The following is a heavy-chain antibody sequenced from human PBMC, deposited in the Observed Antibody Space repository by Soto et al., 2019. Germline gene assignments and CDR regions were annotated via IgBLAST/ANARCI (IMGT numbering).Heavy chain of an antibody. Sequence: GGSLRLSCAASGFTFSSYGMHWVRQAPGKGLEWVAVIWYDGSKKYYADSVKGRFTISRDNSKNTLYLQMNSLRAEDTAVYYCARDQGPTLGYFDYWGQGTLVTVSS. V-gene: IGHV3-33*01. CDR1: GFTFSSYG. CDR2: IWYDGSKK. CDR3: ARDQGPTLGYFDY. J-gene: IGHJ4*02.